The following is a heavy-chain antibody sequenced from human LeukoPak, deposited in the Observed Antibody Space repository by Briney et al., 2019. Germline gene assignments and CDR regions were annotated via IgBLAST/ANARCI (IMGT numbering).Heavy chain of an antibody. Sequence: GGSLRLSCAASGFIFSNYAMSWVRQAPGKGLEWVSGISDSGGKTDSADSVKGRFTISRDSSKGKVYLQMNSLRAEDTAVYYCVARAGGFRHFDYWGQGTLVTVSS. V-gene: IGHV3-23*01. CDR1: GFIFSNYA. D-gene: IGHD3-10*01. CDR3: VARAGGFRHFDY. J-gene: IGHJ4*02. CDR2: ISDSGGKT.